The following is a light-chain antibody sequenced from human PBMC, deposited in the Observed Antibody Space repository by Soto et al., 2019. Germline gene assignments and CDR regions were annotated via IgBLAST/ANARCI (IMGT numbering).Light chain of an antibody. CDR1: QSVSNNY. Sequence: EIVLTQSPGTLSLSPGERATLSSRASQSVSNNYLAWYQQKPGQAPRLLIYGASNRATGIPDRFSGSGSGTDFTLSISTLEPEDFAVYYCQQYGSSGTFGQGTKVDI. CDR2: GAS. J-gene: IGKJ1*01. CDR3: QQYGSSGT. V-gene: IGKV3-20*01.